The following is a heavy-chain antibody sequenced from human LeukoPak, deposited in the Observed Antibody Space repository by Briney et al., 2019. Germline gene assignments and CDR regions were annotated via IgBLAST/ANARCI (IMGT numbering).Heavy chain of an antibody. J-gene: IGHJ4*02. Sequence: GASLRLSCAASGFTFSNYAMSWVRQAPGKGLEWVSAITGSGGNTYYADSVKGRFTISRDNSKNTVFLQMNSLRAEDTAVYYCAKWGGLRCLTGYYVSDYWGQGTLVTVSS. CDR2: ITGSGGNT. CDR3: AKWGGLRCLTGYYVSDY. CDR1: GFTFSNYA. D-gene: IGHD3-9*01. V-gene: IGHV3-23*01.